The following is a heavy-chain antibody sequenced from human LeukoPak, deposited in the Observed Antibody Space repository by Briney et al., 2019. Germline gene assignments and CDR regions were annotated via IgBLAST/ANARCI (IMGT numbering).Heavy chain of an antibody. V-gene: IGHV5-51*01. CDR2: IYPGDSDT. CDR1: GYSFTSYW. Sequence: GESLKISCKGSGYSFTSYWIGWVRQMPGKGLEWMGIIYPGDSDTRYSPSFQGQVTISADKSISTAYLQWSSLKASDTAMYYCASFIGPKLGWDYFDYWGQGTLVTVSS. CDR3: ASFIGPKLGWDYFDY. D-gene: IGHD6-6*01. J-gene: IGHJ4*02.